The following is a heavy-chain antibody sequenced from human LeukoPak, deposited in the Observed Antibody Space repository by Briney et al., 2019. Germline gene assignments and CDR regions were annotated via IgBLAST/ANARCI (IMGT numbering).Heavy chain of an antibody. Sequence: ASVKVSCKASGGTFSSSAINWVRQAPGQGLEWMGRIIVMLDRTNYAQKFQGRVTITPDRSTSTAYMELSSLSSEDTAVYYCARQLGGGWVQPGGYFDLWGRGSLVTVSS. J-gene: IGHJ2*01. CDR3: ARQLGGGWVQPGGYFDL. CDR1: GGTFSSSA. D-gene: IGHD5-24*01. V-gene: IGHV1-69*04. CDR2: IIVMLDRT.